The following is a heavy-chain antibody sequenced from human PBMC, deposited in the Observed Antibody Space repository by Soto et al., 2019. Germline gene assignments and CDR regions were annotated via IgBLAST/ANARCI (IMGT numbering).Heavy chain of an antibody. D-gene: IGHD3-10*01. V-gene: IGHV1-69*13. Sequence: ASVKVSCKASGGTFSSYAISWVRQAPGQGLEWMGGIIPIFGTANYAQKFQGRVTITADESTSTAYMELSSLRSEDTAVYYCARDSHYYGSGSYPTFDYWGQGTLVTVSS. J-gene: IGHJ4*02. CDR2: IIPIFGTA. CDR1: GGTFSSYA. CDR3: ARDSHYYGSGSYPTFDY.